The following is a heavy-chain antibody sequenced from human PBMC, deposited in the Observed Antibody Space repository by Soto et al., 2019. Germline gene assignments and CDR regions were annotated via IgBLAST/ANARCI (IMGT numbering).Heavy chain of an antibody. J-gene: IGHJ5*02. CDR3: ATAYDSSGYYFVQGFD. CDR2: FDPEDGET. Sequence: AIVKSAEKVCRYTLTVLSMHLPSPARGKGLEWMGGFDPEDGETIYAQKFQGRVTMTEDTSTDTAYMELSSLRSADTAVYYCATAYDSSGYYFVQGFD. V-gene: IGHV1-24*01. CDR1: RYTLTVLS. D-gene: IGHD3-22*01.